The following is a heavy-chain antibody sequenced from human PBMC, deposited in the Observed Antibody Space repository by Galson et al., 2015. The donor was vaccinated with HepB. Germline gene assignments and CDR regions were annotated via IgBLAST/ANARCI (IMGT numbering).Heavy chain of an antibody. Sequence: SLRLSCAGSGFTFNTYWMNWVRQAPGKGLEWVANINPDGSAERYVGSVKGRFTISRNNAKNSLYLQMNSLRAEDTAVYYCAGNSLYWGQGTLVTVSS. D-gene: IGHD2/OR15-2a*01. CDR1: GFTFNTYW. CDR3: AGNSLY. CDR2: INPDGSAE. V-gene: IGHV3-7*03. J-gene: IGHJ1*01.